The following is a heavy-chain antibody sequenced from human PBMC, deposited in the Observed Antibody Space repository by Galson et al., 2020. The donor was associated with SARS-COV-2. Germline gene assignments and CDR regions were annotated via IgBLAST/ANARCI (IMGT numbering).Heavy chain of an antibody. D-gene: IGHD3-22*01. CDR2: IWYDGSNK. Sequence: GESLKISCAASGFTFSSYGMHWVRQAPGKGLEWVAVIWYDGSNKYYADSVKGRFTISRDNSKNTLYLQMNSLRAEDTAVYYCARAYYDSSGYYYNYWGQGTLVTVSS. V-gene: IGHV3-33*01. J-gene: IGHJ4*02. CDR3: ARAYYDSSGYYYNY. CDR1: GFTFSSYG.